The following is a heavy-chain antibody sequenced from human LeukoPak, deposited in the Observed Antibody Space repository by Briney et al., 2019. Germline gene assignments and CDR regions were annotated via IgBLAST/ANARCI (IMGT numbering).Heavy chain of an antibody. CDR3: ARGGNRFGGFYFDY. V-gene: IGHV4-31*03. J-gene: IGHJ4*02. CDR2: IHHSGSS. Sequence: SETLSLTCTVSADPLSSGGHYWAWIRQFPGKGLESIGFIHHSGSSRHNPSLKDRVAISVDTSRKQFALKLSSVTAADTAMYYCARGGNRFGGFYFDYWGQGIQVIVSS. CDR1: ADPLSSGGHY. D-gene: IGHD3-10*01.